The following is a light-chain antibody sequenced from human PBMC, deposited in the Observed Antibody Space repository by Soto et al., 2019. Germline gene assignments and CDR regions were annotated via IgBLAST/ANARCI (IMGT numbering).Light chain of an antibody. V-gene: IGLV1-40*01. CDR1: SSNIGAGYD. J-gene: IGLJ1*01. CDR2: GNS. CDR3: QSYDSSLSGRGV. Sequence: QSVLTQPPSVSGAPGQRVTISCTGSSSNIGAGYDGHWYQQLPGTAPKLLIYGNSNRPSGVPDRFSGSKSGTSASLAITGLQAEDEADYYCQSYDSSLSGRGVFGTGTKLTVL.